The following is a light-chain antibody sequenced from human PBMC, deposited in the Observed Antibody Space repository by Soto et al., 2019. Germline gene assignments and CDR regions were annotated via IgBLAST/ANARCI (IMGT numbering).Light chain of an antibody. CDR1: RSNIGNNA. J-gene: IGLJ3*02. V-gene: IGLV1-44*01. CDR3: ETWDDSLNARGV. CDR2: NNN. Sequence: QSVLTQPPSASETPGQRVTSSCSGSRSNIGNNAVSWYQQFPGTAPKLLIYNNNQRPSGVPDRFSGSKSGTSASLAISGLQSEAEADYYCETWDDSLNARGVFGGGTKVTVL.